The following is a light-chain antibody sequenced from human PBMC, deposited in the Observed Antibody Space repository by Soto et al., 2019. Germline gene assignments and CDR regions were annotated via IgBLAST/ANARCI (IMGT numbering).Light chain of an antibody. J-gene: IGKJ2*01. V-gene: IGKV3-20*01. CDR2: GAS. CDR1: QSVSTRY. CDR3: QQYGSSPRYT. Sequence: EIVLTQSPGTLSLSPGERATLSCRASQSVSTRYLAWYRQKPGQAPRLLIYGASSRATGIPDRFSGSGSGTDFTLSISRLEPGDSAVYYCQQYGSSPRYTFGQGTKLEIK.